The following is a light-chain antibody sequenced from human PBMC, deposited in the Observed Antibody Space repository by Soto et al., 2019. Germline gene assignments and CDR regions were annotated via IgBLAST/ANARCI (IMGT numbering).Light chain of an antibody. CDR3: QSYDSRLRGGV. V-gene: IGLV1-40*01. Sequence: QSVLTQPPSVSGAPGQRVTISCIGAGYDVHWYQQLPGTTPKVLISGNNNRPSGVPDRFFGFKSGTSASLAITGHQAEEEADYYCQSYDSRLRGGVFGGGFKVTVL. J-gene: IGLJ3*02. CDR1: GAGYD. CDR2: GNN.